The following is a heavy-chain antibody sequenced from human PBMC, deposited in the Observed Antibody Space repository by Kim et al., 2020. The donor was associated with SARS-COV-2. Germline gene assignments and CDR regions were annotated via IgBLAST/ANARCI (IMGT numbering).Heavy chain of an antibody. CDR3: ARVFEFGVVWGWVY. V-gene: IGHV1-2*02. D-gene: IGHD3-3*01. J-gene: IGHJ4*02. Sequence: ASVKVSCKASGYTFTGYYIHWVRQAPGQGLEWMGWINPNSGGTNYAQKFQGRVTMTRDTSISTAYMELSRLRSDDTAVYYCARVFEFGVVWGWVYWGQGTWSPSPQ. CDR1: GYTFTGYY. CDR2: INPNSGGT.